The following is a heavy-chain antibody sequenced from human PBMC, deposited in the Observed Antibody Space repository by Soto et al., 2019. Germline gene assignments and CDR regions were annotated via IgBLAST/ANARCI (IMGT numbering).Heavy chain of an antibody. V-gene: IGHV5-51*01. CDR3: ATTSRATYYYDSSGPPDAFDI. CDR1: GYSFTSYW. CDR2: IYPGDSDT. Sequence: GESLKISCKGSGYSFTSYWIGWVRQMPGKGLEWMGIIYPGDSDTRYSPSFQGQVTISADKSISTAYLQWSSLKASDTAMYYCATTSRATYYYDSSGPPDAFDIWGQGTMVTISS. J-gene: IGHJ3*02. D-gene: IGHD3-22*01.